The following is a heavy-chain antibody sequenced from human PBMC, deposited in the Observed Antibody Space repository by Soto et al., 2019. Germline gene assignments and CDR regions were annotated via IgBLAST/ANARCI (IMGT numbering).Heavy chain of an antibody. J-gene: IGHJ4*02. CDR3: AKGWDWRPEGYFES. Sequence: EVQLVESGGGLVQPGRSLRLSCAASGFKFDDYAMHWVRQAPGKGLEWVSFISWNSGSIDYADSVKGRFTISRDNAKNCLYLQMNSLRAEDTALYYCAKGWDWRPEGYFESWGQGTLVTVSS. D-gene: IGHD1-26*01. CDR1: GFKFDDYA. CDR2: ISWNSGSI. V-gene: IGHV3-9*01.